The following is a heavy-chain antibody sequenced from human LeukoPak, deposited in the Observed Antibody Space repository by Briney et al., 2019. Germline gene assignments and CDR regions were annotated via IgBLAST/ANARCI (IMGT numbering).Heavy chain of an antibody. CDR1: RFTFNSYW. V-gene: IGHV3-7*01. D-gene: IGHD2-2*01. J-gene: IGHJ5*02. CDR3: ARGAHYEVVPVASNWFDP. Sequence: GGSLRLSCAASRFTFNSYWMSWVRQAPGKGLKWVANIKQDGSEKYYVDSVKGRFTISRDNAKTSLYLHMNSLRAEDTAVYYCARGAHYEVVPVASNWFDPWGQGTLVTVSS. CDR2: IKQDGSEK.